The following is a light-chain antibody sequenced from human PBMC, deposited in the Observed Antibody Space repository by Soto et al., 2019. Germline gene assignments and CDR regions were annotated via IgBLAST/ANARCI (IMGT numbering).Light chain of an antibody. CDR3: CYYGRNVVV. CDR2: EGS. V-gene: IGLV2-23*01. CDR1: SSDVGSYNL. Sequence: QSALTQPASVSGSPGQSITISCTGTSSDVGSYNLVSWYQQHPGKAPKLLIYEGSKRPSGVSNRFSDSRSGNTPSLTISGVEDEDESEYYCCYYGRNVVVFGGGTKLTVL. J-gene: IGLJ2*01.